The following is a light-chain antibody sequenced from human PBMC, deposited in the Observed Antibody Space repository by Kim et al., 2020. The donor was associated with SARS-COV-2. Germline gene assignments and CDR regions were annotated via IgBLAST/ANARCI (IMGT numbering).Light chain of an antibody. J-gene: IGKJ1*01. V-gene: IGKV1-39*01. CDR1: QSISRF. Sequence: ASIGDRVTITCRASQSISRFFTWYQQKPGEAPKPLIYGASSLQRGVPSRFSGSGSGTDFTLTISSLQPEDSATYYCQQSFSNPPTFGQGTKVDIK. CDR2: GAS. CDR3: QQSFSNPPT.